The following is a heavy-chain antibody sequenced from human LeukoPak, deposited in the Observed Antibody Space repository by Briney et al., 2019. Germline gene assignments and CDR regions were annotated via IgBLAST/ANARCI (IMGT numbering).Heavy chain of an antibody. CDR1: GGSISSYY. CDR3: ASSGSCQRRRAYYYYGMDV. Sequence: PSETLSLTCTVSGGSISSYYWSWIRQPPGKGLEWIGYIYYSGSTNYNPSLKSRVTISVDTSKNQFSLKLSSVTAADTAVYYCASSGSCQRRRAYYYYGMDVWGQGTTVTVSS. D-gene: IGHD1-26*01. V-gene: IGHV4-59*01. J-gene: IGHJ6*02. CDR2: IYYSGST.